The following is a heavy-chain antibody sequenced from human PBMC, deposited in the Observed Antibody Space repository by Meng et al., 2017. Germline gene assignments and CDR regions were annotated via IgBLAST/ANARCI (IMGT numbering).Heavy chain of an antibody. CDR1: GGSISSSNW. J-gene: IGHJ4*02. CDR2: IYHSGST. D-gene: IGHD1-26*01. V-gene: IGHV4-4*02. CDR3: ARDVVGAIIIARGDY. Sequence: QVPLQESGPGLVKASGTLSLTCAVSGGSISSSNWWSWVRQHPGKGLEWIGEIYHSGSTNYNPSLKSRVTISVDKSKNQFSLKLSSVTAADTAVYYCARDVVGAIIIARGDYWGQGTLVTVSS.